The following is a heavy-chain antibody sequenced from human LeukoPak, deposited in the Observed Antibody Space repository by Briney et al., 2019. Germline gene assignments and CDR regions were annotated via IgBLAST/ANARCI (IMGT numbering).Heavy chain of an antibody. CDR3: AREFSWSGFFDY. CDR1: GGSTTGYF. CDR2: VFYSGGT. D-gene: IGHD3-3*01. V-gene: IGHV4-59*01. Sequence: PSETLSLTCTISGGSTTGYFWSWIRQPPGKGLEWIGYVFYSGGTLYNPSLESRVTISVDTSKNQFSLKLSSVTAADTAVYYCAREFSWSGFFDYWGQGTLVTVSS. J-gene: IGHJ4*02.